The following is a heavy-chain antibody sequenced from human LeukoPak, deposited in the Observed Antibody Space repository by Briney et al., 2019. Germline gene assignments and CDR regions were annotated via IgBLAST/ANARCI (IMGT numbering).Heavy chain of an antibody. CDR3: AREDLYCSSTSCYSSFDY. D-gene: IGHD2-2*01. V-gene: IGHV4-59*01. Sequence: PSETLSLTCTVSGGSISSYYWSWIRQPPGKGLRWRGDIYYSGTTYYNPSLKSRVTISVDTSKNQFSMKLSSVTAADTAVYYCAREDLYCSSTSCYSSFDYWGQRTLVTVSS. CDR1: GGSISSYY. J-gene: IGHJ4*02. CDR2: IYYSGTT.